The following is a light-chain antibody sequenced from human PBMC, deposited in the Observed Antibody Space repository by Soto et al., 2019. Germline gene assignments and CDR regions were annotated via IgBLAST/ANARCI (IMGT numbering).Light chain of an antibody. CDR1: ESISRH. V-gene: IGKV1-39*01. CDR2: AAS. J-gene: IGKJ5*01. Sequence: DLQMTQSPSSLSASVGDRVTITCRASESISRHLNWYQQKPGKAPNLLIYAASTLQNGVPSRFSGSGSGTDFTLTISSQHPEDFATYYCQQSYSTLSISFGQGTRLEIK. CDR3: QQSYSTLSIS.